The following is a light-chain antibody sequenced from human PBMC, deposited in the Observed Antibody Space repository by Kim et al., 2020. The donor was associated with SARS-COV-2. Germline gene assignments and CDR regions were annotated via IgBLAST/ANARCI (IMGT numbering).Light chain of an antibody. CDR2: AAS. V-gene: IGKV1-39*01. CDR1: QNIDNF. CDR3: QQTYNTPPT. J-gene: IGKJ1*01. Sequence: DIQMTQSPSSLSASVGDRVTITCRASQNIDNFLNWFQQKPGKAPKLLIYAASSLESGVPSRFSASGSGTYFTLTISSLQPEDFATFFCQQTYNTPPTFGPGTKVDIK.